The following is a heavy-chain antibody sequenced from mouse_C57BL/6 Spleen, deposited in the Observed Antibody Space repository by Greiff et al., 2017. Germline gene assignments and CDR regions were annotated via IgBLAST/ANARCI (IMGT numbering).Heavy chain of an antibody. V-gene: IGHV14-2*01. CDR2: IDPEDGET. CDR3: ARDGSRRNTDY. CDR1: GFNIKDYY. D-gene: IGHD1-1*01. Sequence: EVKLMESGAELVKPGASVKLSCTASGFNIKDYYMHWVKQRTEQGLEWIGRIDPEDGETKYAPKIQGKATITADTSSNTAYLQLSSLTSEDTAAYYCARDGSRRNTDYWGQGTTLTVSS. J-gene: IGHJ2*01.